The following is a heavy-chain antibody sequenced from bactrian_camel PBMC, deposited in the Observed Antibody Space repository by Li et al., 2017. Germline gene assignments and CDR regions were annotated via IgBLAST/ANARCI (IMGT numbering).Heavy chain of an antibody. V-gene: IGHV3S40*01. CDR2: ISAPGGRT. CDR3: AAEALRGIVPGLQRGITDNVDF. CDR1: GLIYGTYY. J-gene: IGHJ4*01. Sequence: VQLVESGGGTVQAGGSLTLSCAAFGLIYGTYYMGWFRQTPGKEREWVAAISAPGGRTFYADSVKGRFTISRDNAKSTAYLQMNSLRPDDTATYSCAAEALRGIVPGLQRGITDNVDFWGQGTQVTVS. D-gene: IGHD2*01.